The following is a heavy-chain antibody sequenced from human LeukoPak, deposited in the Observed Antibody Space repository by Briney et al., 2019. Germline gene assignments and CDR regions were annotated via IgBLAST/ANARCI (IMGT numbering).Heavy chain of an antibody. Sequence: SVKVSCKASGGTFSSYAISWVRQAPGQGLEWMGGIIPIFGTANYAQKFQGRVTITADKSTSTAYMELSSLRSEDTAVCYCARDRYCSGGSCYGFDYWGQGTLVTVSS. D-gene: IGHD2-15*01. CDR3: ARDRYCSGGSCYGFDY. CDR2: IIPIFGTA. J-gene: IGHJ4*02. V-gene: IGHV1-69*06. CDR1: GGTFSSYA.